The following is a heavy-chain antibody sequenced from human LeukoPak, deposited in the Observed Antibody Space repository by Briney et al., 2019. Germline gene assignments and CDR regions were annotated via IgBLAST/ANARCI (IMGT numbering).Heavy chain of an antibody. CDR2: TYYRSKWYN. Sequence: SQTLSLTFAISGDSISSNNAAWNWIRQSPSRGLEWLGRTYYRSKWYNDYAVSVKSRIIINPDTSKNQFSLQLNSVTPEDTAVYYCARDRLIVGGWFDPWGQGILVAVSS. CDR3: ARDRLIVGGWFDP. J-gene: IGHJ5*02. D-gene: IGHD2-8*01. CDR1: GDSISSNNAA. V-gene: IGHV6-1*01.